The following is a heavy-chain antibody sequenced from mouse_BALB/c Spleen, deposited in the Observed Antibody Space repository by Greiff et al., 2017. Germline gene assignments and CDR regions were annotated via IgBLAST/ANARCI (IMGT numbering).Heavy chain of an antibody. CDR2: IRNKANGYTT. CDR3: ARGYGSSSYAMDY. Sequence: EVQGVESGGGLVQPGGSLRLSCATSGFTFTDYYMSWVRQPPGKALEWLGFIRNKANGYTTEYSASVKGRFTISRDNSQSILYLQMNTLRAEDSATYYCARGYGSSSYAMDYWGQGTSVTVSS. CDR1: GFTFTDYY. V-gene: IGHV7-3*02. J-gene: IGHJ4*01. D-gene: IGHD1-1*01.